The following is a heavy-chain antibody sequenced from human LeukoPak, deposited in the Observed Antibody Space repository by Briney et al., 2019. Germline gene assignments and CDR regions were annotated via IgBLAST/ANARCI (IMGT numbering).Heavy chain of an antibody. CDR3: ARDHYYYDSSGYYYYFDY. V-gene: IGHV3-21*01. J-gene: IGHJ4*02. Sequence: GGSLRLSCAASGFTFSQYSMNWVRQAPGKGLEWVSSISSSSSFISYADSVKGRFTVSRDNAKNSLYLQMNSLRAEDTAVYYCARDHYYYDSSGYYYYFDYWGQGTLVTVSS. CDR2: ISSSSSFI. CDR1: GFTFSQYS. D-gene: IGHD3-22*01.